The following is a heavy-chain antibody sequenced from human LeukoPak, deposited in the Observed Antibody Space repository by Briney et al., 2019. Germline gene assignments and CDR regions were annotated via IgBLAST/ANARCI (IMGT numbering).Heavy chain of an antibody. CDR3: AKGRFLEWLLFDY. CDR1: GFTFDGYA. CDR2: ISWNSGSI. D-gene: IGHD3-3*01. J-gene: IGHJ4*02. V-gene: IGHV3-9*01. Sequence: GGSLRLSCAASGFTFDGYAMHWVRQAPGKGLEWVSGISWNSGSIGYADSVKGRFTISRDNAKNSLYLQMNSLRAEDTALYYCAKGRFLEWLLFDYWGQGTLVTVSS.